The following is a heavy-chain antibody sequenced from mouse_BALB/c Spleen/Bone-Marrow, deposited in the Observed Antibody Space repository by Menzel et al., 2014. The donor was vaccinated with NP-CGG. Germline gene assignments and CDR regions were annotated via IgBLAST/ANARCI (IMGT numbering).Heavy chain of an antibody. D-gene: IGHD2-3*01. V-gene: IGHV1-82*01. Sequence: VQLQQSGPELVKPGASVKISCKASGYAFSYSWMNWVKQRPGQGLEWIGRIYPGDGDTYYNGKFKGRATLTADKSSSTAYTQLSSLTSVDSAVYFCARSDGYRAMDYWGQGSSVTVSS. J-gene: IGHJ4*01. CDR2: IYPGDGDT. CDR1: GYAFSYSW. CDR3: ARSDGYRAMDY.